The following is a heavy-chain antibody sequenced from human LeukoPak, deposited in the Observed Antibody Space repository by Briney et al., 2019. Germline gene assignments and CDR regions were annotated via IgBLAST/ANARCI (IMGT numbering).Heavy chain of an antibody. CDR2: IIPILGIA. V-gene: IGHV1-69*04. CDR3: ARDPTTGGYYYGIDV. CDR1: GGTFSSYA. Sequence: SVKVSCKASGGTFSSYAISWVRQAPGQGLEWMGRIIPILGIANYAQKFQGRVTITADKSTSTAYMELSSLRSEDTAVYYCARDPTTGGYYYGIDVWGQGTTVTVSS. D-gene: IGHD3-16*01. J-gene: IGHJ6*02.